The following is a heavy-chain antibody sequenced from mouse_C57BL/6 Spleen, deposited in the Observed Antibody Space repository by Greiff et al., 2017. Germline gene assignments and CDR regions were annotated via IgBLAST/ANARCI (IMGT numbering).Heavy chain of an antibody. CDR1: GYTFTSYW. J-gene: IGHJ3*01. V-gene: IGHV1-64*01. Sequence: QVQLKQPGAELVKPGASVTLSCKASGYTFTSYWMHWVKQRPGQGLAWIGMIHPNSGSTNYNEKFKSQATLTVDKSSSTAYMQLSSLTSEDSAVYYCAREADGYYLAYWGQGTLVTVSA. CDR2: IHPNSGST. CDR3: AREADGYYLAY. D-gene: IGHD2-3*01.